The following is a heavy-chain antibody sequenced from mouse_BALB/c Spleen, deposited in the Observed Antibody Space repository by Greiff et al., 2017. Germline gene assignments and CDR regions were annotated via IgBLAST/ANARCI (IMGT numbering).Heavy chain of an antibody. D-gene: IGHD1-3*01. CDR2: ISSGGSYT. J-gene: IGHJ3*01. CDR3: ARYSSQFAY. CDR1: GFTFSSYA. Sequence: DVMLVESGGGLVKPGGSLKLSCAASGFTFSSYAMSWVRQTPEKRLEWVATISSGGSYTYYPDSVKGRFTISRDNAKNTLYLQMSSLRSEDTAMYYCARYSSQFAYWGQGTLVTVSA. V-gene: IGHV5-9-1*01.